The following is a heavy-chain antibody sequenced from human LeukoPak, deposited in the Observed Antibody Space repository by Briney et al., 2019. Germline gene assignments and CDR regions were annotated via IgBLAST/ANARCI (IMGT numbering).Heavy chain of an antibody. Sequence: GGSLRLSCAASGFTFSSYTMSWVRQAPGKGLEWVSAISSSGSGTYYADSVKGRFAISRDSSKNTLYLQMNSLRAEDTAVYYCAKDRSQLWLSYFDYWGQGTLVTVSS. CDR1: GFTFSSYT. D-gene: IGHD5-18*01. CDR3: AKDRSQLWLSYFDY. V-gene: IGHV3-23*01. J-gene: IGHJ4*02. CDR2: ISSSGSGT.